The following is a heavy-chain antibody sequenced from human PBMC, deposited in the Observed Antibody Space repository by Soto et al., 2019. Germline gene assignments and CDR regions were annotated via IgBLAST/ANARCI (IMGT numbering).Heavy chain of an antibody. Sequence: SLRLSCAASGFTFSSYEMNWVRQAPGKGLEWVSYISNSGSPMSYADSVKGRCTMSRDNAKNSRYLQMNSLRAEDTEVYYCVRDKGSAWYFDYWRRGALVSVSS. CDR3: VRDKGSAWYFDY. CDR2: ISNSGSPM. J-gene: IGHJ4*02. V-gene: IGHV3-48*03. D-gene: IGHD6-19*01. CDR1: GFTFSSYE.